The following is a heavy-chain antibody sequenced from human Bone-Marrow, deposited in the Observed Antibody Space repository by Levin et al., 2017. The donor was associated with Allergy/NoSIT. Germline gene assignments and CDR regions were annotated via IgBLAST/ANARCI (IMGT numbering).Heavy chain of an antibody. J-gene: IGHJ4*02. CDR3: ARVEAARSVAGIPQTFDY. CDR1: GYSISSGYY. V-gene: IGHV4-38-2*01. D-gene: IGHD6-19*01. CDR2: IYHSGST. Sequence: GSLRLSCAVSGYSISSGYYWGWIRQPPGKGLEWIGSIYHSGSTYYNPSFKSRVTISVDTSKNQFSLKLSSVTAADTAVYYCARVEAARSVAGIPQTFDYWGQGTLVTVSS.